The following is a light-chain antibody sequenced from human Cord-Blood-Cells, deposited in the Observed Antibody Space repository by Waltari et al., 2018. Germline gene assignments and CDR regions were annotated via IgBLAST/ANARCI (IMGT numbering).Light chain of an antibody. J-gene: IGLJ2*01. CDR1: SSDVCGYNY. CDR2: AVS. Sequence: QSALTQPPSASGSPGQSVTISCTGTSSDVCGYNYVSGYQQHPGKAPKLMIYAVSKRPSGVPDRFSGSKSGNTASLTVSGLQAEDEADYYCSSYAGSNNLVFGGGTKLTVL. CDR3: SSYAGSNNLV. V-gene: IGLV2-8*01.